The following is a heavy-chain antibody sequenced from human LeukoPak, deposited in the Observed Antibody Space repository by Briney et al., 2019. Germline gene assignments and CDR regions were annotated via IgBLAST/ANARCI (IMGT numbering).Heavy chain of an antibody. CDR1: GFTFSSYA. Sequence: LSGGSLRLSCAASGFTFSSYAMHWVRQAPGKGLEYVSAISSNGGSTYYANSVKGRFTISRDNSKNTLYLQMGSLRAEDMAVYYCARDGTGYSGSCYFDYWGQGTLVTVSS. J-gene: IGHJ4*02. D-gene: IGHD1-26*01. CDR2: ISSNGGST. V-gene: IGHV3-64*01. CDR3: ARDGTGYSGSCYFDY.